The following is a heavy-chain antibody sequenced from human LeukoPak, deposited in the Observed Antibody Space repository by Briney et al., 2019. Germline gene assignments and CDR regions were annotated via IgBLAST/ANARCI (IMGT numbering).Heavy chain of an antibody. V-gene: IGHV4-39*01. J-gene: IGHJ4*02. CDR1: GGSISTNNYY. D-gene: IGHD3-3*01. CDR3: ARHGYDVLSGLFDY. CDR2: IFYRGNT. Sequence: TPSETLSLTCTVSGGSISTNNYYWGWIRQPPGKGLEWIGSIFYRGNTYYNPSPKSRVTISIDTSKDQFSLKLTSVTAADTAIFYCARHGYDVLSGLFDYWGQGSLVTVSS.